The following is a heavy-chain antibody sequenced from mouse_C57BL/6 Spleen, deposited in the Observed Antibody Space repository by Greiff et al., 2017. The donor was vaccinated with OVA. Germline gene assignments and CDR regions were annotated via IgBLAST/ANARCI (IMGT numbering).Heavy chain of an antibody. CDR1: GYSITSGYY. V-gene: IGHV3-6*01. J-gene: IGHJ2*01. Sequence: ESGPGLVKPSQSLSLTCSVTGYSITSGYYWNWIRQFPGNKLEWMGYISYDGSNNYNPSLKNRISITRDTSKNQFFLKLNSVTTEDTATYYCARGDGYQYYFDYWGQGTTLTVSS. D-gene: IGHD2-3*01. CDR3: ARGDGYQYYFDY. CDR2: ISYDGSN.